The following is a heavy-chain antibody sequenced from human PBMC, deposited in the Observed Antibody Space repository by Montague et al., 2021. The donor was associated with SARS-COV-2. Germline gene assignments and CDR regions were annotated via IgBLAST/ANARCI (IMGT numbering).Heavy chain of an antibody. CDR2: IYYSGST. CDR3: ARRRITMILVGSWDYFDY. Sequence: TLSLTCTVSGGSISSGGYYWSWIRQHPGKGLEWIGYIYYSGSTYYNPSLKSRVTISVDTSKNQFSLKLSSVSAADTAVYYCARRRITMILVGSWDYFDYWGQGTLSPSP. D-gene: IGHD3-22*01. V-gene: IGHV4-31*03. J-gene: IGHJ4*02. CDR1: GGSISSGGYY.